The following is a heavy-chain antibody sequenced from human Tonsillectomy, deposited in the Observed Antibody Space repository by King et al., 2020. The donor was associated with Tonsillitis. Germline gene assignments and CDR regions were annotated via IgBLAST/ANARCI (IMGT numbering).Heavy chain of an antibody. CDR1: GFTFSDCG. V-gene: IGHV3-30*18. D-gene: IGHD2-2*01. CDR2: ISYDGSDK. Sequence: VQLVESGGGVVQPGRSLRLSCAASGFTFSDCGMHWVRQAPGKGLDWVAAISYDGSDKVYGDSVRGRFTISRDNSRNTLYLQVNSLRADDTAVYYCAKEGGAQYCSSASCSADYWGQGTLVTVSS. CDR3: AKEGGAQYCSSASCSADY. J-gene: IGHJ4*02.